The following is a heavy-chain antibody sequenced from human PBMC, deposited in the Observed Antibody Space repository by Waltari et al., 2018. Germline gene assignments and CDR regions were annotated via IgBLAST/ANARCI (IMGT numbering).Heavy chain of an antibody. CDR1: GYTFTSYD. CDR3: ARVPYCGGDCYNNWFDP. D-gene: IGHD2-21*01. Sequence: QVQLVQSGAEVKKPGASVKVSCKASGYTFTSYDINWVRQATGQGLEWMGWMNPNSGNTGYAQKFQGRVTMTRNTSISTAYMELSSLRSEDTAVYYCARVPYCGGDCYNNWFDPWGQGTLVTVSS. CDR2: MNPNSGNT. J-gene: IGHJ5*02. V-gene: IGHV1-8*01.